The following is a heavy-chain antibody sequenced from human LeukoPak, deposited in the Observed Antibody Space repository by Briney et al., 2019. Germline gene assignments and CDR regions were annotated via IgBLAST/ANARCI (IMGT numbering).Heavy chain of an antibody. D-gene: IGHD5-12*01. Sequence: GSLRLSCAASGFTSSNYAMNWVRQAPGKGLEWVSVLIGSSGSTDYADSVKGRFAISRDNSKDTVFLQMNSLRAEDAAIYYCAKGAYDYIEIGYFDSWGQGTLVTVSS. CDR1: GFTSSNYA. CDR2: LIGSSGST. V-gene: IGHV3-23*01. CDR3: AKGAYDYIEIGYFDS. J-gene: IGHJ4*02.